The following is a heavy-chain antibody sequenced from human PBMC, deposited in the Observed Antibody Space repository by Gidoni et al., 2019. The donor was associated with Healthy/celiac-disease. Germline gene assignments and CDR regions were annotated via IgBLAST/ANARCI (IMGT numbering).Heavy chain of an antibody. V-gene: IGHV4-34*01. CDR1: GGSFSGYY. CDR3: ARGSDSSSFGFDY. J-gene: IGHJ4*02. CDR2: INHSGST. D-gene: IGHD6-6*01. Sequence: QVQLQQWGAGLLKPSETLSLTCAVYGGSFSGYYWSWIRQPPGKGLEGIGEINHSGSTNYNPSLKRRVTISVDTSKNQFSLKLSSVTAADTAVYSCARGSDSSSFGFDYWGQGTLVTVSS.